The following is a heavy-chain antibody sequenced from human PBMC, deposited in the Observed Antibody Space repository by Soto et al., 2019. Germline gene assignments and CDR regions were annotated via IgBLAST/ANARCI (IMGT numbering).Heavy chain of an antibody. J-gene: IGHJ4*02. D-gene: IGHD3-22*01. CDR1: GDSVNSYY. CDR2: VYYTGST. CDR3: ARGRTVRNYADDSSDYFYFFDY. Sequence: PSETLSLTCTVTGDSVNSYYWSWMRQPPGKELEWIGYVYYTGSTNYNPSLKSRVTISVDRSKNQFSLKLTSANAADTAVYYCARGRTVRNYADDSSDYFYFFDYWGQGTQVTVSS. V-gene: IGHV4-59*02.